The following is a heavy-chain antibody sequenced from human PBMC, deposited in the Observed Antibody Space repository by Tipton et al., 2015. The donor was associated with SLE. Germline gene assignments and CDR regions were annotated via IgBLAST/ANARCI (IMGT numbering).Heavy chain of an antibody. V-gene: IGHV3-7*05. D-gene: IGHD3-3*01. Sequence: SLRLSCAASGFTFSSYWMSWVRQAPGKGLEWVANIKQDGSEKYYVDSVKGRFTITRDNAKNSLYPQMNSLRAEDTAVYYCAREAGIYDFWRAYAGYDAFDIWGQGTMVSVSS. CDR1: GFTFSSYW. CDR2: IKQDGSEK. CDR3: AREAGIYDFWRAYAGYDAFDI. J-gene: IGHJ3*02.